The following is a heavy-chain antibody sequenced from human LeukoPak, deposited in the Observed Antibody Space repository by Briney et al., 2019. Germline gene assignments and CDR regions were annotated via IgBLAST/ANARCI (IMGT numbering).Heavy chain of an antibody. V-gene: IGHV3-23*01. J-gene: IGHJ3*02. Sequence: GGSLRLSCAASGFTFSSYAMSWVRQAPGKGLEWVSAISGSGGSTYYADSVKGRFTISRDNSKNTLYLQMNSLRAEDTAVYYCAKYYYGSGSDISRGAFDIWGQGTMVTVSS. CDR2: ISGSGGST. D-gene: IGHD3-10*01. CDR3: AKYYYGSGSDISRGAFDI. CDR1: GFTFSSYA.